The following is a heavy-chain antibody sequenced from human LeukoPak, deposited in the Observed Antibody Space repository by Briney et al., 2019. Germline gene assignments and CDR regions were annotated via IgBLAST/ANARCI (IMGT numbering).Heavy chain of an antibody. V-gene: IGHV3-30-3*01. CDR1: GVTFSSYA. Sequence: GGSLRLSCAVSGVTFSSYAIHWVGQAPGKGLEWVAVISYDGSNKYYADSVKGRFTLSRDNSQNTLYLQMNSLRPEDTAVYYCARRYSNTWYYFDYCGQGTLVTVSS. CDR3: ARRYSNTWYYFDY. J-gene: IGHJ4*02. D-gene: IGHD6-13*01. CDR2: ISYDGSNK.